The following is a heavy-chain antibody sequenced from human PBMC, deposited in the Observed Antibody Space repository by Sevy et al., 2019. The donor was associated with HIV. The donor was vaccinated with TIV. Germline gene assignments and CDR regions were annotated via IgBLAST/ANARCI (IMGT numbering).Heavy chain of an antibody. Sequence: GGSLRLSCAASGFTFSSYAMHWVRQAPDKGLEWVAVISYDGSNKYYADSVKGRFTISRDNSKNTLYPQMDGLRAEDTALYYCARDDEPDYYYFDMDVWGQGTTVTVSS. CDR2: ISYDGSNK. V-gene: IGHV3-30-3*01. CDR1: GFTFSSYA. J-gene: IGHJ6*02. CDR3: ARDDEPDYYYFDMDV.